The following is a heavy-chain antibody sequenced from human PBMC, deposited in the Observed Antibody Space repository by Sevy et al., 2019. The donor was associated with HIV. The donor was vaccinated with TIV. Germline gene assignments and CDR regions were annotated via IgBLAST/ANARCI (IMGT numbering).Heavy chain of an antibody. CDR2: ISYEGSNK. CDR1: GFTFSSYG. J-gene: IGHJ6*02. CDR3: AKDGYYGSGSYYNVYGMDV. D-gene: IGHD3-10*01. Sequence: GGSLRLSCAASGFTFSSYGMHWVRQAPGKGLEWVAVISYEGSNKYYADSVKGRFTISRDNSKNTLYLQMNSLRAEDTAVYYCAKDGYYGSGSYYNVYGMDVWGQGTTVTVSS. V-gene: IGHV3-30*18.